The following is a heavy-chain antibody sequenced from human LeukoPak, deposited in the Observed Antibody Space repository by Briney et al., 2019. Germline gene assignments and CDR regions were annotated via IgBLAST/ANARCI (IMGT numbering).Heavy chain of an antibody. D-gene: IGHD2-8*01. CDR2: ISGSGGST. Sequence: GGSLRLSCAASGFTFSSYAMSWVRQAPGKGLEWVSVISGSGGSTHYTDPVNGRFTISRDNSKNTLSLQMNSVRAEDTAVYYCTSLSDAIESFGTRNLWGQGTLVTVSS. J-gene: IGHJ5*02. CDR1: GFTFSSYA. V-gene: IGHV3-23*01. CDR3: TSLSDAIESFGTRNL.